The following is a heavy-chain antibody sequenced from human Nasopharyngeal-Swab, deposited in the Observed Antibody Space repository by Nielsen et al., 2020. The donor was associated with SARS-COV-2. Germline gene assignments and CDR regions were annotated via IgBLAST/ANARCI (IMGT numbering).Heavy chain of an antibody. CDR3: ARVSGGSIKNSFDV. CDR2: ISSTGDNT. D-gene: IGHD3-16*01. V-gene: IGHV3-64*01. J-gene: IGHJ3*01. CDR1: GFLFNNFS. Sequence: GGSLRLSCSASGFLFNNFSIHWVRQAPGKGLEYVSSISSTGDNTYYGRSVKGRVTVSRDKSKNTLYLQMGSLRPEDTAVYYCARVSGGSIKNSFDVWGQGTGVTVSS.